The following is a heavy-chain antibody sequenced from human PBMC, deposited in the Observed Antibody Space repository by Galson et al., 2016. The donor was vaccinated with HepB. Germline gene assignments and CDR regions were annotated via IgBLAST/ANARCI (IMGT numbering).Heavy chain of an antibody. CDR3: TRGVATTRNYFDS. D-gene: IGHD5-12*01. Sequence: LRLSCAASGFTVSSNYMSWVRQAPGRGLEWVSLINSTGSTYYADSVKGRFTISRDNAKNSLYLQMNSLRDEDTAVYYCTRGVATTRNYFDSWGQGALVTVSS. J-gene: IGHJ4*02. CDR2: INSTGST. CDR1: GFTVSSNY. V-gene: IGHV3-53*01.